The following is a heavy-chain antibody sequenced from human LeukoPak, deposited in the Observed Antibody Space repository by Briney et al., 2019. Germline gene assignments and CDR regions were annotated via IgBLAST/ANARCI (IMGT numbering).Heavy chain of an antibody. V-gene: IGHV4-30-4*08. Sequence: SETLSLTXTVSGGSISSGDYYWSWIRQPPGKGLEWIGYIYYSGTTYYNPSLKSRVTISIDTSKNQFSLKLSSVTAADTAVYYCARWLTPERFDYWGQGTLVTVSS. CDR1: GGSISSGDYY. D-gene: IGHD4-23*01. J-gene: IGHJ4*02. CDR2: IYYSGTT. CDR3: ARWLTPERFDY.